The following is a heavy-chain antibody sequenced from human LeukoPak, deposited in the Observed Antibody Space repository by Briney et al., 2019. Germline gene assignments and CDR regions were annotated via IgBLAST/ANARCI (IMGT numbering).Heavy chain of an antibody. Sequence: SETLSLICTVSGGSISSYYWSWIRQPPGKGLEWIGYIYYSGSTNYNPSLKSRVTISVDTSKNQFSLKLSSVTAADTAVYYCARVVDTAMGHDAFDIWGQGTMVTVSS. J-gene: IGHJ3*02. CDR3: ARVVDTAMGHDAFDI. CDR2: IYYSGST. CDR1: GGSISSYY. V-gene: IGHV4-59*01. D-gene: IGHD5-18*01.